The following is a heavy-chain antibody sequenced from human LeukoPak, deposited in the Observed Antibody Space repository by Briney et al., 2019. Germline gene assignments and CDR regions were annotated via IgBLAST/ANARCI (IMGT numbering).Heavy chain of an antibody. CDR2: IRSKAYGGTT. V-gene: IGHV3-49*04. D-gene: IGHD2-21*01. J-gene: IGHJ4*02. CDR3: TRNFLGGDLQYFDY. CDR1: GFTFGDYT. Sequence: GGSLRLSCAASGFTFGDYTMSWVRQAPGKGLEWVGFIRSKAYGGTTEYAASVKGRFTISRDDSKSIAYLQMNSLKTEDTAVYYCTRNFLGGDLQYFDYWGQGTLVTVSS.